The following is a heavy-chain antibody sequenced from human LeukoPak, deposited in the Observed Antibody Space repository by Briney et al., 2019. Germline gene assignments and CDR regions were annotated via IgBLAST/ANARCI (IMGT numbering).Heavy chain of an antibody. CDR3: ARRADYDFWSSYNRKGWFDP. D-gene: IGHD3-3*01. CDR1: GYTFTSYG. Sequence: ASVKVSCKASGYTFTSYGISWVRQAPGQGLEWMGWISAYNGNANYAQKLQGRVTMTTDTSTSTAYMELRSLRSDDTAVYYCARRADYDFWSSYNRKGWFDPWGQGTLVTVSS. V-gene: IGHV1-18*01. J-gene: IGHJ5*02. CDR2: ISAYNGNA.